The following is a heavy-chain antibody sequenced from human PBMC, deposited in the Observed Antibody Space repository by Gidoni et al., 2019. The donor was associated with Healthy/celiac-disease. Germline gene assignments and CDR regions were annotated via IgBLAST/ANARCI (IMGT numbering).Heavy chain of an antibody. CDR2: IIPIFGTA. CDR3: ATRPRIAAAERRNYYYYYGMDV. CDR1: GGTFSSYA. V-gene: IGHV1-69*01. J-gene: IGHJ6*02. Sequence: QVQLVQSGAEVKKPGSSVKVSCKASGGTFSSYAISWVRQAPGQGLEWMGGIIPIFGTANYAQKFQGRVTITADESTSTAYMELSSLRSEDTAVYYCATRPRIAAAERRNYYYYYGMDVWGQGTTVTVSS. D-gene: IGHD6-13*01.